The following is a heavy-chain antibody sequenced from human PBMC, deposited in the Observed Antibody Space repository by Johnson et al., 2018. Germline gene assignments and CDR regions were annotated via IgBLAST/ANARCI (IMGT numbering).Heavy chain of an antibody. CDR3: AAFLPGSYMAYLQY. D-gene: IGHD1-26*01. J-gene: IGHJ1*01. V-gene: IGHV3-23*04. Sequence: EVQLVESGGGLIQPGGSLRLSCAASGFTFRSYAMGWVRQAPGKGLEWVSGINGGGGNTYYADSVKGRFTISRDNSKNTVFLQMSSRGADDTAVYYCAAFLPGSYMAYLQYWGQGTLVTVSS. CDR2: INGGGGNT. CDR1: GFTFRSYA.